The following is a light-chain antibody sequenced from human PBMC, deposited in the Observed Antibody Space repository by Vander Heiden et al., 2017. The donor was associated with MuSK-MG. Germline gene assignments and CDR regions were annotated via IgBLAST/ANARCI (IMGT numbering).Light chain of an antibody. CDR1: SGSIASNY. CDR2: EDN. J-gene: IGLJ2*01. CDR3: QSYDSSNVV. Sequence: NFMLTQPHSVSESPGKTVTISCTGSSGSIASNYVQWYQQRPGSAPTTVIYEDNQRPSGVPDRFSGSIDSSSNSASLTISGLKTEDEADYYSQSYDSSNVVFGGGTKLTVL. V-gene: IGLV6-57*02.